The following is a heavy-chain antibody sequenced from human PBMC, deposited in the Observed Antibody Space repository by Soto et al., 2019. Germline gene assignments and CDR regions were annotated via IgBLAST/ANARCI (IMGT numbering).Heavy chain of an antibody. CDR2: IIPIFGTA. D-gene: IGHD3-22*01. CDR3: ARVPGHYYDSSGYDYGMDV. CDR1: GGTFSSYA. Sequence: QVQLVQSGAEVKKPGSSVKVSCKASGGTFSSYAISWVRQAPGQGLEWMGGIIPIFGTANYAQKFQGRVTITADESTSTDYMELSSLRSEDTAVYYCARVPGHYYDSSGYDYGMDVWGQGTTVTVSS. J-gene: IGHJ6*02. V-gene: IGHV1-69*12.